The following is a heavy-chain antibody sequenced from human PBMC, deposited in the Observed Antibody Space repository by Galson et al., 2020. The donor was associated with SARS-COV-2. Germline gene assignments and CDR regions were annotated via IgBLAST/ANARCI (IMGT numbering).Heavy chain of an antibody. Sequence: GGSLRLSCAASGFTFSSYAMHWVRQAPGKGLEWVAVISYDGSNKYYADSVKGRFTISRDNSKNTLYLQMNSLRAEDTAVYYCASDEFDYWGQGTLVTVSS. CDR1: GFTFSSYA. CDR3: ASDEFDY. J-gene: IGHJ4*02. CDR2: ISYDGSNK. V-gene: IGHV3-30*04.